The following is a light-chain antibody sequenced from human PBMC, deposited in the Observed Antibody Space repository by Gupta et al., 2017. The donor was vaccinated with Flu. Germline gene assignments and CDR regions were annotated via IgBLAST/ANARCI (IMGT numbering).Light chain of an antibody. Sequence: EVVLTQSPGTLSLSPGERATLSCRASQSVSSSYLAWDQQKPGQAPRLLIYGASSRATGIPDRFSGSGSGTDFTLTISRLEPEDFAVYYCQQYGSSPPYSLGQGTKLEIK. V-gene: IGKV3-20*01. CDR3: QQYGSSPPYS. CDR2: GAS. CDR1: QSVSSSY. J-gene: IGKJ2*03.